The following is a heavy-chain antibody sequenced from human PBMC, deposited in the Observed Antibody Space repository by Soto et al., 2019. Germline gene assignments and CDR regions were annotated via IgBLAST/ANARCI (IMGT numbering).Heavy chain of an antibody. J-gene: IGHJ3*02. CDR3: ARNLLASGKLQRHAFDI. CDR2: ISYDGSNK. CDR1: GFTFSSYA. Sequence: PGGSLRLSCAASGFTFSSYAMHWVRQAPGKGLEWVAVISYDGSNKYYADSVKGRFTISRDNSKNTLYLQMNSLRAEDTAVYYCARNLLASGKLQRHAFDIWGQGTMVTVSS. D-gene: IGHD1-1*01. V-gene: IGHV3-30-3*01.